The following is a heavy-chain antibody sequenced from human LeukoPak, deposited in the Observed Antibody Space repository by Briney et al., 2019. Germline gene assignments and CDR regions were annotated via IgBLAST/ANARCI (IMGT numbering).Heavy chain of an antibody. CDR3: AKVGVAGGYYWFDP. D-gene: IGHD6-19*01. CDR2: ISSNGGST. V-gene: IGHV3-64*04. CDR1: GFTFSSYA. J-gene: IGHJ5*02. Sequence: GGSLRLSCSASGFTFSSYAMHWVRQAPGKGLEYVSAISSNGGSTYYAGSVKGRFTISRDNSKNTLYLQMNSLRAEDTAIYYCAKVGVAGGYYWFDPWGQGTLVTVSS.